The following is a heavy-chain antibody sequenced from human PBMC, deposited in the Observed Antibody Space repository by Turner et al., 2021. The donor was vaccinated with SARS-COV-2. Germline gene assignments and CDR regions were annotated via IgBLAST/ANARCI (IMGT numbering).Heavy chain of an antibody. CDR3: ARLRYYGSGSYLALPDYGMDV. CDR2: ISFYNSNP. CDR1: GYTFTSYG. V-gene: IGHV1-18*01. J-gene: IGHJ6*02. Sequence: QVQLVQSGAEVKKPGASVKVSCKASGYTFTSYGISWVRQAHGQGLEWMGWISFYNSNPNYAQRLQGRVTMTTDTSTSTVYMELMSLRSDDTAVYYCARLRYYGSGSYLALPDYGMDVWGQGTTVTVSS. D-gene: IGHD3-10*01.